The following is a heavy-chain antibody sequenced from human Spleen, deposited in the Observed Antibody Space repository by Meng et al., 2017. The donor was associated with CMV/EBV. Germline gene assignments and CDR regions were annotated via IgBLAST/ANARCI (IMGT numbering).Heavy chain of an antibody. D-gene: IGHD2-15*01. V-gene: IGHV3-11*04. CDR2: ISSSGSTI. CDR3: ARRVVGGRVDY. CDR1: GFTFSDYY. Sequence: GESLKISCAASGFTFSDYYMSWIRQAPGKGLEWVSYISSSGSTIYYADSVKGRFTISRDNAKNSLYLQMSSLRAEDTAVYYCARRVVGGRVDYWGQGTLVTVSS. J-gene: IGHJ4*02.